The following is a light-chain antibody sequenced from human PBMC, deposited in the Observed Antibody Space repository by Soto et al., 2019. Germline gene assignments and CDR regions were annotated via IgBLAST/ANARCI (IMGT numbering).Light chain of an antibody. V-gene: IGKV1-5*03. CDR3: KQYNYDSLYT. CDR2: KAS. CDR1: QSISTW. Sequence: DIQMTQSPSTLSASVGDRVTITCRDSQSISTWLAWYQQKPGKAPKLLIYKASSLESGVPSRFSGSGSGTQFTLTISSLQPDDFATYYCKQYNYDSLYTLGQGNKLEIK. J-gene: IGKJ2*01.